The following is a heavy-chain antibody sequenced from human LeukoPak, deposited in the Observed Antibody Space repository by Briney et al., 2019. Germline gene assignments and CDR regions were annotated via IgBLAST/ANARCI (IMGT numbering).Heavy chain of an antibody. CDR1: GGSFSGYY. CDR2: INHSGST. D-gene: IGHD3-22*01. CDR3: ARTPTMGSGYYYDAFDI. V-gene: IGHV4-34*01. J-gene: IGHJ3*02. Sequence: NSSETLSLTCAVYGGSFSGYYWSWIRQPPGKGLEWIGEINHSGSTNYNPSLKSRVTISVDTSKNQFSLKLSSVTAADTAVYYCARTPTMGSGYYYDAFDIWGQGTMVTVSS.